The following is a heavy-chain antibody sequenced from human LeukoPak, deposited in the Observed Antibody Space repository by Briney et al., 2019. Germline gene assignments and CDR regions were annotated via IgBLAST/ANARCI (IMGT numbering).Heavy chain of an antibody. CDR1: GFTFSTFS. CDR3: ARDWGSLYYFDY. J-gene: IGHJ4*02. Sequence: PGGSLRLSCAASGFTFSTFSMNWFRQAPGRGLEWISYISSGSSTLFYADSVKGRFTVSRDNAKTSLYLQMSRLRDEDTAMYYCARDWGSLYYFDYWGRGTLVSVSS. D-gene: IGHD3-16*01. V-gene: IGHV3-48*02. CDR2: ISSGSSTL.